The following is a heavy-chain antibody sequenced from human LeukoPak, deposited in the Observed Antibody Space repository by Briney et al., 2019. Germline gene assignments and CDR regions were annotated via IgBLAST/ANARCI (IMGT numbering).Heavy chain of an antibody. CDR3: ARYCSGGNCYSGLVY. CDR1: GFTFSTYA. CDR2: IRGGGGST. J-gene: IGHJ4*02. V-gene: IGHV3-23*01. D-gene: IGHD2-15*01. Sequence: GGSLRLSCAASGFTFSTYAMTWVRQAPGRGLEWVSTIRGGGGSTYYADSVKGRFTISRDISKNTLYLQMNNLRAGDTAVYYCARYCSGGNCYSGLVYWGQGTLVAVSS.